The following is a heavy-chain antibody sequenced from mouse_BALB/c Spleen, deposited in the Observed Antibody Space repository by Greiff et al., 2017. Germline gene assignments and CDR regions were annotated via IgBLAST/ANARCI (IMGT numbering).Heavy chain of an antibody. CDR1: GFTFSSYG. J-gene: IGHJ1*01. Sequence: EVQLVESGGDLVKPGGSLKLSCAASGFTFSSYGMSWVRQTPDKRLEWVATISSGGSYTYYPDSVKGRFNISRDNAKNTLYLQMSSLKSEDTAMYYGARVGYYVVSDWYFDVWGAGTTVTVSS. CDR3: ARVGYYVVSDWYFDV. D-gene: IGHD2-3*01. V-gene: IGHV5-6*01. CDR2: ISSGGSYT.